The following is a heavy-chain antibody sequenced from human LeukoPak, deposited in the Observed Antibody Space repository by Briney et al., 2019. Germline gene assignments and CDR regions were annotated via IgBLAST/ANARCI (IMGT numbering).Heavy chain of an antibody. CDR2: IYTSGST. CDR3: ARVTVSPNYYYYMDV. V-gene: IGHV4-61*02. D-gene: IGHD4-17*01. CDR1: GGSISSGSYY. Sequence: SSETLSLTCTVSGGSISSGSYYWSWIRQPAGKGLEWIGRIYTSGSTNYNPSLKSRVTISVDTSKNQFSLRLSSVTAADTAVYYWARVTVSPNYYYYMDVWGKGTTVTVSS. J-gene: IGHJ6*03.